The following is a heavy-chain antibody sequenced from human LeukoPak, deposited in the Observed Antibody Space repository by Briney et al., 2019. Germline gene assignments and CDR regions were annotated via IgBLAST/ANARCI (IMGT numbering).Heavy chain of an antibody. CDR2: ISGSGGST. V-gene: IGHV3-23*01. CDR1: GFTFNSYA. CDR3: AKDRQWLVRRGNSFDY. Sequence: QSGGSLRLSCSPSGFTFNSYAMNWVRQAPGKGLECISGSGGSTYYADSVKGRFTISRDNSKNTLYLQMNSLRTEDTAVYYCAKDRQWLVRRGNSFDYWGQGTLVTVSS. J-gene: IGHJ4*02. D-gene: IGHD6-19*01.